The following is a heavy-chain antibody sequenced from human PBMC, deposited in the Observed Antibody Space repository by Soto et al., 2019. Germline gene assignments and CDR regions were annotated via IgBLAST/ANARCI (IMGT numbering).Heavy chain of an antibody. J-gene: IGHJ4*02. V-gene: IGHV4-34*01. CDR2: INHSGST. Sequence: QVQLQQWGAGLLKPSETLSLTCAVYGGSFSGYYWSWIRQPPGKGLEWIGEINHSGSTNYNPSLKSRFTISVDTSKNQFSLKLSSVTAADTAVYYCARLTYYYDSSGYGFDYWGQGTLVTISS. CDR3: ARLTYYYDSSGYGFDY. D-gene: IGHD3-22*01. CDR1: GGSFSGYY.